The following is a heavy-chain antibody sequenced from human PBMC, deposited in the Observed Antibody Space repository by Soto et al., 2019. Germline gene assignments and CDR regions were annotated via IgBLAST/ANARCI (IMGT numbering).Heavy chain of an antibody. D-gene: IGHD6-6*01. Sequence: KPGGALRLSCGASGFTFSSYSMNWFRQAPGKGLEWVSSISSSSFSINYADSVKGRFSVSRDNAQNSLHLQMNNLRAEDTAVYYCARNESSNIYGMDVWGQGTTVTVSS. CDR3: ARNESSNIYGMDV. CDR1: GFTFSSYS. V-gene: IGHV3-21*01. J-gene: IGHJ6*02. CDR2: ISSSSFSI.